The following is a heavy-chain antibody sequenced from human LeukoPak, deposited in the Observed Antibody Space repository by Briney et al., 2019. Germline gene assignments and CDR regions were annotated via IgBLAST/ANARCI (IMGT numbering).Heavy chain of an antibody. CDR3: ARETHTYYYDSSGYDY. D-gene: IGHD3-22*01. Sequence: ASVKVSCKASGYTFTGYYMHWVRQAPGQGLEWMGWINPNSGGTNYAQKFQGRVTMTRDTSISTAYMELSRLRSDDTAVYYCARETHTYYYDSSGYDYWGQGTLVTVSS. CDR2: INPNSGGT. V-gene: IGHV1-2*02. CDR1: GYTFTGYY. J-gene: IGHJ4*02.